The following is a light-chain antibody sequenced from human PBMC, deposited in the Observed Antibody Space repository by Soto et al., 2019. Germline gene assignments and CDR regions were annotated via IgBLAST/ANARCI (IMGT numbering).Light chain of an antibody. CDR3: AAWDDSLNGPV. CDR2: RNN. V-gene: IGLV1-44*01. Sequence: SVLTQPPSASGTPGQRVTISCSGSRSNIGSNTVNWYQQLPGTAPRLLIYRNNQRPSGVPDRFSGSKSGTSASLAISGLQSEDEADYYCAAWDDSLNGPVFGGGTKVTV. J-gene: IGLJ3*02. CDR1: RSNIGSNT.